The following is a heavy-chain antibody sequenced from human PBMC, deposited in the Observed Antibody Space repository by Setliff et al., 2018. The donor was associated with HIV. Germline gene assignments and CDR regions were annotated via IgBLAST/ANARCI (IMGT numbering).Heavy chain of an antibody. CDR1: GGSISSSSYY. J-gene: IGHJ3*02. Sequence: SETLSLTCTVSGGSISSSSYYWGWIRQPPGKGLEWIGSIYYSGRTYYNPSLKSRVTILVDTSKKQLSLKMSSVTAADTAVYYCASLYNWNPRGGVGGAFDIWGQGTMVTVSS. CDR3: ASLYNWNPRGGVGGAFDI. D-gene: IGHD1-20*01. CDR2: IYYSGRT. V-gene: IGHV4-39*07.